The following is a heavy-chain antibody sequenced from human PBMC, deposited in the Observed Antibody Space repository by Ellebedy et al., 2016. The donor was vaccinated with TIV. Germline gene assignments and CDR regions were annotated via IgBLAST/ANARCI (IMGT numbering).Heavy chain of an antibody. Sequence: KVSCKGSGYSSIGYWIAWVRQMPGKGLEWMGIIYPGDSDTRYSPSFQGQVTISVDKSINTAYLQWTNLKASDSAIYYCARRSDLDIWGQGTMVTVSS. CDR2: IYPGDSDT. V-gene: IGHV5-51*01. CDR1: GYSSIGYW. J-gene: IGHJ3*02. CDR3: ARRSDLDI.